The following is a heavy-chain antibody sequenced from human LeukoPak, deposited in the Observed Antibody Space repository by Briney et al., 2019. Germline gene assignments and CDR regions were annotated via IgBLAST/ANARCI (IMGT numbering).Heavy chain of an antibody. CDR2: IHTGDIT. V-gene: IGHV3-66*01. CDR1: GFTVSSSY. D-gene: IGHD1-26*01. Sequence: TGGSLRLSCTASGFTVSSSYMGWVRQAPGKGLEWVSVIHTGDITYYADSVKGRFTISRDSSKNSLYLQMNGLRAEDTAVYYCARGEQLLARGYYYYGMDVWGQGTTVTVSS. CDR3: ARGEQLLARGYYYYGMDV. J-gene: IGHJ6*02.